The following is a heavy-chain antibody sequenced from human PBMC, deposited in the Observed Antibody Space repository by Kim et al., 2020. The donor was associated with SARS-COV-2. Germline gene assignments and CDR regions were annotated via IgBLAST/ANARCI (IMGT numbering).Heavy chain of an antibody. CDR2: MYTSGDT. CDR3: ARGLALNGGYDWGLDY. CDR1: GGSISGHY. D-gene: IGHD5-12*01. V-gene: IGHV4-4*07. J-gene: IGHJ4*02. Sequence: SETLYLTCSVSGGSISGHYWTWIRQPAGKGLEWIGRMYTSGDTDYNPSLRSRVTMSLDRSRNQFSLKLSSVTAADTALYYCARGLALNGGYDWGLDYWGRGALVTVSA.